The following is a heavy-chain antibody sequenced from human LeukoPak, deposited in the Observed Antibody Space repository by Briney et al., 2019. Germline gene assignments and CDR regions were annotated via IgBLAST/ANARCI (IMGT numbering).Heavy chain of an antibody. CDR3: ARGHWFGGRYDY. J-gene: IGHJ4*02. D-gene: IGHD3-10*01. CDR1: GGSFTGYV. CDR2: INHSGST. Sequence: SETLSLTCRVYGGSFTGYVWSWIRQPPGKGLEWIGEINHSGSTNYNPSLKSRVTISVDTSKNQFSLKLSSVTAADTAVYYCARGHWFGGRYDYWGQGTLVTVSS. V-gene: IGHV4-34*01.